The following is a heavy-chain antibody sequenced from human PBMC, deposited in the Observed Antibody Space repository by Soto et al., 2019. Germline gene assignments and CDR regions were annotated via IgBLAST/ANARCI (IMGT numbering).Heavy chain of an antibody. V-gene: IGHV4-39*01. Sequence: PSETLSPTCTVSGASLSSTGDWWGWVRQPPGKGLEWIGSIYRSGATYYNPSLESRVTISVDTSKNEFSLKVTSVTAADTAVYYCTRLAGSSFFTYWGQGALVTVPQ. CDR1: GASLSSTGDW. CDR3: TRLAGSSFFTY. J-gene: IGHJ4*02. D-gene: IGHD6-6*01. CDR2: IYRSGAT.